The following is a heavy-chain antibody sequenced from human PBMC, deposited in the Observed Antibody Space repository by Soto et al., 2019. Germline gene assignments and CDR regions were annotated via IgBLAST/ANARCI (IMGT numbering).Heavy chain of an antibody. Sequence: VLLVQSGAEVKKSGESLRISCQVSGYRFTDYWIGWVRQIPGKGLEWMGIFYPDDSDSRYNPSFQGHVTFSADKSXXXXXXXXXXXXXXXXXXXXCARXGGPGLSXNWFDSWGQGTLVTVSS. J-gene: IGHJ5*02. CDR1: GYRFTDYW. CDR3: ARXGGPGLSXNWFDS. D-gene: IGHD3-3*01. CDR2: FYPDDSDS. V-gene: IGHV5-51*03.